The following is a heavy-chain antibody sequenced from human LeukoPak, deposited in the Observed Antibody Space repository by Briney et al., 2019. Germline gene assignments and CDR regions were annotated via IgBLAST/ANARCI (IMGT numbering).Heavy chain of an antibody. CDR3: ARYFNTNGYSSLRGDY. D-gene: IGHD3-22*01. J-gene: IGHJ4*02. CDR1: GFTFSTYW. V-gene: IGHV3-7*01. CDR2: IMQDGSQK. Sequence: PGGSLRLSCVASGFTFSTYWMTWVRQAPGRGLGWVASIMQDGSQKYYGDSVKGRFTISRDNAKTSLYLQMDSLRVEATAVYYCARYFNTNGYSSLRGDYWGQGTLVTVSS.